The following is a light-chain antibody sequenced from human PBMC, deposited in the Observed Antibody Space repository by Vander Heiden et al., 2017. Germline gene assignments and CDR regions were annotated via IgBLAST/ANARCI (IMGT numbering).Light chain of an antibody. CDR2: DDS. CDR3: QVWDRSSDHVV. J-gene: IGLJ2*01. CDR1: NIGSKS. Sequence: SHALTQPSSVAGAPGPTARMTCGGNNIGSKSVYWYQQKPGPAPVLLVYDDSDRRSGIPERFSGSNSGDTATVTITRVEAGDEADYYCQVWDRSSDHVVFGGGTKLTVL. V-gene: IGLV3-21*02.